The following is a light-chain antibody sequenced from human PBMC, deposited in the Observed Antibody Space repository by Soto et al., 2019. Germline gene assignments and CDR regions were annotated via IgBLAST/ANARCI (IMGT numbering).Light chain of an antibody. Sequence: QSVLTQPPSVSGAPGQRVTISCTGSSSNIGAGYDVHWYQQLPGTAPKLLIYGNSNRPSGVPDRFSGSKSGTSASLAITGLQCEDEADDYCQSYDSSLSGYVFGTGTKLTVL. J-gene: IGLJ1*01. CDR2: GNS. V-gene: IGLV1-40*01. CDR3: QSYDSSLSGYV. CDR1: SSNIGAGYD.